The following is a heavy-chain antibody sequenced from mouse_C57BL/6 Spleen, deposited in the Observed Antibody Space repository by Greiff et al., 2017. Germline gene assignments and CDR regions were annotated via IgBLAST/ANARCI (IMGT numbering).Heavy chain of an antibody. Sequence: QVQLKQSGPGLVAPSQSLSITCTVSGFSLTSYGVHWVRQPPGKGLEWLVVIWSDGSTTSNTALKSRLSISKDNSNGQVFLKKNSLQTDDTAMYYCARQGYYYGSSFWYFDVWSTVTTVTVSS. J-gene: IGHJ1*03. CDR1: GFSLTSYG. CDR2: IWSDGST. D-gene: IGHD1-1*01. CDR3: ARQGYYYGSSFWYFDV. V-gene: IGHV2-6-1*01.